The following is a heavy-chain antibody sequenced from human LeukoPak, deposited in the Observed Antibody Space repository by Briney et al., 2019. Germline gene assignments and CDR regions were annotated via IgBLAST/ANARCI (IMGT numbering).Heavy chain of an antibody. D-gene: IGHD2-8*01. J-gene: IGHJ3*02. CDR1: GGTSSSYT. V-gene: IGHV1-69*02. Sequence: SVKASCKASGGTSSSYTISWVRQAPGQGLEWMGRIIPIDGVENYAQKFQGRVTITADKLTSTAYMELSSLRSEDTAVYYCARALDCTNGVCFGDDAFDIWGQGTMVTVSS. CDR2: IIPIDGVE. CDR3: ARALDCTNGVCFGDDAFDI.